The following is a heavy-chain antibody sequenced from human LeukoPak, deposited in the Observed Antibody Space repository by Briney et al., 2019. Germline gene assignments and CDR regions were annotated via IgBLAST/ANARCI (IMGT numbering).Heavy chain of an antibody. CDR2: ISSSSSYI. CDR1: GFTFSSYS. D-gene: IGHD7-27*01. CDR3: ARVWVNWFDP. V-gene: IGHV3-21*01. Sequence: GGSLRLSCAASGFTFSSYSMNWVRQAPGKGLEWVSSISSSSSYIYYADSVKGRFTISRDNAKNSLYLQMNSLRAEDTAVDYCARVWVNWFDPWGQGTLVTVSS. J-gene: IGHJ5*02.